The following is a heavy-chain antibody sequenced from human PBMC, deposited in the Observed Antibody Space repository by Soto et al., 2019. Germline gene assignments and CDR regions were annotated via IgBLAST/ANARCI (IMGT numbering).Heavy chain of an antibody. CDR2: MNPNSGNT. J-gene: IGHJ5*02. D-gene: IGHD4-17*01. CDR1: GYTFTRYD. Sequence: QVQLVQSGAEVKKPGASVKVSCKASGYTFTRYDINWVRQAPGQGLEYLRWMNPNSGNTGYVQKFQGRVTMTRNSSISTAYMELSSLRSEDTAVYYCARGIKYGDYSSWFDPWGQGTLVTVSS. CDR3: ARGIKYGDYSSWFDP. V-gene: IGHV1-8*01.